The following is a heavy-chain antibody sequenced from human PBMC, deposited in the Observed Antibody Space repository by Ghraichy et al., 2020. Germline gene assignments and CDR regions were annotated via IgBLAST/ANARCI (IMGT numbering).Heavy chain of an antibody. Sequence: SETLSLTCTVSGGSISSSSCYWGWIRQPPGKGLEWIGSIYYSGSSYYNPSLKSRVTISVDTSKNQFSLKLSSVTAADTAVYYCARENIAAVGTRWFDPWGQGTLVTVSS. V-gene: IGHV4-39*02. D-gene: IGHD6-13*01. CDR1: GGSISSSSCY. CDR2: IYYSGSS. CDR3: ARENIAAVGTRWFDP. J-gene: IGHJ5*02.